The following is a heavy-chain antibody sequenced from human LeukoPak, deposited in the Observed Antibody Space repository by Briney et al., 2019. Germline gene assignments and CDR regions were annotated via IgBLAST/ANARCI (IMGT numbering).Heavy chain of an antibody. D-gene: IGHD3-16*02. CDR3: TTDSFFDSVWGSYRRDY. V-gene: IGHV3-15*01. CDR1: GLTFSNAW. CDR2: IKSKTDGGTT. Sequence: PGGSLRLSCAASGLTFSNAWMSWVRQAPGKGLEWVGRIKSKTDGGTTDYAAPVKGRFTISRDDSKNTRYMQMNSLKTEDTAVYYCTTDSFFDSVWGSYRRDYWGQGTLVTVSS. J-gene: IGHJ4*02.